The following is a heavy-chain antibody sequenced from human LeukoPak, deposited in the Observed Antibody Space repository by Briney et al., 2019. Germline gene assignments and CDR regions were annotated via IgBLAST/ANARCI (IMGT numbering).Heavy chain of an antibody. CDR1: GGSISSGY. V-gene: IGHV4-59*06. CDR2: IYYSGRI. J-gene: IGHJ3*01. Sequence: SETLFLTCTVSGGSISSGYWSWIRQRPGKGLEWIGYIYYSGRIYYNPSLRSRLSISLGTSKNQFSLQLSSVTAADTAVYYCATRFEEWADAFDVWGQGAMVTVSS. D-gene: IGHD3-3*01. CDR3: ATRFEEWADAFDV.